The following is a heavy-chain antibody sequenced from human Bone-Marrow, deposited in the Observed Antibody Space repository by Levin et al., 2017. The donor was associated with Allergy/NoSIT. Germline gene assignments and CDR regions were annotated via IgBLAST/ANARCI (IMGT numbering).Heavy chain of an antibody. V-gene: IGHV4-4*02. CDR1: GGSISSSNW. CDR3: ARVRGGYSYCHTDY. J-gene: IGHJ4*02. D-gene: IGHD5-18*01. Sequence: SETLSLTCAVSGGSISSSNWWSWVRQPPGKGLEWIGEIYHSGSTNYNPSLKSRVTISVDKSKNQFSLKLSSVTAADTAVYYCARVRGGYSYCHTDYWGQGTLVTVSS. CDR2: IYHSGST.